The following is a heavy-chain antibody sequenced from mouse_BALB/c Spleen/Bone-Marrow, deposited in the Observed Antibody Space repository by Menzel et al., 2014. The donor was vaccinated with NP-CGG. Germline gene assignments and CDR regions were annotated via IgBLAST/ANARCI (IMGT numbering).Heavy chain of an antibody. V-gene: IGHV4-1*02. Sequence: EVKLVESGGGLVQPGGPLKLSCEASGFDFSRYWMTWVRQAPGKGLEWIGEITPDSSTINYTPSLKDKFIISRDNAKNTLYLQMSKVRSEDTALYYCARHPSLWLRRGFAYWGQGTLVTVSA. J-gene: IGHJ3*01. D-gene: IGHD2-2*01. CDR1: GFDFSRYW. CDR2: ITPDSSTI. CDR3: ARHPSLWLRRGFAY.